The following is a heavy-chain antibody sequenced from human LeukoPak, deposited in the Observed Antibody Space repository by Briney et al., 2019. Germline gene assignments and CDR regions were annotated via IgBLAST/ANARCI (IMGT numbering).Heavy chain of an antibody. CDR1: GGSFSGYY. CDR2: INHSGST. J-gene: IGHJ4*02. Sequence: LETLSLTCAVYGGSFSGYYWSWIRQPPGKGLEWIGEINHSGSTNYNPSLKSRVTISVDTSKNQFSLKLSSVTAADTAVYYCAREGVVGAYGHFDYWGQGTLVTVSS. V-gene: IGHV4-34*01. CDR3: AREGVVGAYGHFDY. D-gene: IGHD2-15*01.